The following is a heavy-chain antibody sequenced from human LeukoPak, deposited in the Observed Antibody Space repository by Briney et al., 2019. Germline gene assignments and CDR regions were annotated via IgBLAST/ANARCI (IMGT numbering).Heavy chain of an antibody. V-gene: IGHV3-15*01. CDR1: GFTFSNAW. Sequence: GGSLRLSCAASGFTFSNAWMSWVRQAPGKGLEWVGRIKSKTDGGTTDYAAPVKGRFTISRDDSKNTLYLQMNSLKTENTAGYYCTTEWLAANFDYWGQGNLVTVSS. D-gene: IGHD3-22*01. J-gene: IGHJ4*02. CDR2: IKSKTDGGTT. CDR3: TTEWLAANFDY.